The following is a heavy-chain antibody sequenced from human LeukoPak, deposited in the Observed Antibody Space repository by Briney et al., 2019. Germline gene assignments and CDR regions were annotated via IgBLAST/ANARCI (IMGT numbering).Heavy chain of an antibody. Sequence: GGSLRLSCAASGFTFSSYGMHWVRQAPGKGLEWVAFIRYDGSNKYYADSVKGRFTISRDNSKNTLYLQMNSLRAEDTAVYYCAKGYRDSSGRSRDAFDIWGQGTMVTVSS. D-gene: IGHD6-19*01. J-gene: IGHJ3*02. CDR1: GFTFSSYG. CDR3: AKGYRDSSGRSRDAFDI. CDR2: IRYDGSNK. V-gene: IGHV3-30*02.